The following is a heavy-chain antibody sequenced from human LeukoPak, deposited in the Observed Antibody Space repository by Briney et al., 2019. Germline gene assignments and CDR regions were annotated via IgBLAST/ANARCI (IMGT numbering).Heavy chain of an antibody. CDR2: IYPGDSDT. D-gene: IGHD6-19*01. V-gene: IGHV5-51*01. J-gene: IGHJ4*02. Sequence: GASLKISCKGSGSRFTSYWIGWVRQMPGKGLEWMGIIYPGDSDTRYSPSFQGQVTISADKSISTAYLQWSSLKASDTAMYYCARHYRQWLVFDYWGQGTLVTVSS. CDR1: GSRFTSYW. CDR3: ARHYRQWLVFDY.